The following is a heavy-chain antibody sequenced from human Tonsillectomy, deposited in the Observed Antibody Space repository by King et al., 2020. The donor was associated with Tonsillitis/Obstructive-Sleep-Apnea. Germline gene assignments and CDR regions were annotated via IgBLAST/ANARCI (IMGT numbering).Heavy chain of an antibody. CDR2: IDPSDSYT. V-gene: IGHV5-10-1*03. CDR1: GYSFTHYW. CDR3: ARHASDCGGCYSGGLDY. J-gene: IGHJ4*02. D-gene: IGHD3-22*01. Sequence: QLVQSGAEVEKPGESLRISCKGSGYSFTHYWITWVRQMPGKGLEWMGRIDPSDSYTNYSPSFQGHVTISADKSISTAYLEWSSLKASDTAMYYCARHASDCGGCYSGGLDYWGQGTLVTVSS.